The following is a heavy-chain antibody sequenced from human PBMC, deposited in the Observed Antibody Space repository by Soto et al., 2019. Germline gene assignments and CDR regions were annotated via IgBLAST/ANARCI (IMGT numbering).Heavy chain of an antibody. CDR2: ISATGDKT. J-gene: IGHJ5*02. V-gene: IGHV3-23*01. D-gene: IGHD3-10*01. CDR3: TKWSGFGDA. CDR1: GFTFSSYS. Sequence: GGSLRLSCAASGFTFSSYSMTWVRQAPGKGLEWVSGISATGDKTFYLDSVRGRFTVSRDIYKNILYLHMSSLRAEDTAVYYCTKWSGFGDAWGQGTLVTVSS.